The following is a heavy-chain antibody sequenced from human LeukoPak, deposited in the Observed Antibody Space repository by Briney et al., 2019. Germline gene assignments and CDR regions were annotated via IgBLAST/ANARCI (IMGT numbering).Heavy chain of an antibody. J-gene: IGHJ6*02. V-gene: IGHV3-7*01. CDR2: IKQDGSEK. CDR1: GFTFSSYW. CDR3: ARAAGTGYYYYYYGMDV. D-gene: IGHD6-13*01. Sequence: GGSLRLSCAASGFTFSSYWMSWVRQAPGKGLEWVANIKQDGSEKYYVDSVKGRFTISRDNAKNSLYLQMNSLRAEDTAVYYCARAAGTGYYYYYYGMDVWGQGTTVTVSS.